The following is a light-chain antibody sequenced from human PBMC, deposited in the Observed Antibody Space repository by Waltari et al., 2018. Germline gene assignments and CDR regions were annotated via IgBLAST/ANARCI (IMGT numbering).Light chain of an antibody. Sequence: HSVLTQPPSASGTPGQRVTISCSGISSDIGSNAVNWHQQLPGTAPRLLIYSNYRRPSGVPDRFSGSKSGTSASLAIGGLQSEDEADYYCAAWTDRLNGPYVFGTGTKVTVL. V-gene: IGLV1-44*01. J-gene: IGLJ1*01. CDR3: AAWTDRLNGPYV. CDR2: SNY. CDR1: SSDIGSNA.